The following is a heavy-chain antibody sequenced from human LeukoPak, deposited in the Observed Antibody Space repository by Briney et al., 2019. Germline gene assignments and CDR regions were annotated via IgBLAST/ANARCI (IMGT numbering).Heavy chain of an antibody. D-gene: IGHD3-22*01. CDR2: IYHSGST. CDR1: GGSISSSNW. Sequence: SETLSLTCAVSGGSISSSNWWSWVRQPPGKGLEWIGEIYHSGSTNYNPSLKSRVTISVDTSKNQFSLKLSSVTAADTAVYYCASAYSGVGGYYYDSSGYPFDYWGQGTLVTVSS. J-gene: IGHJ4*02. CDR3: ASAYSGVGGYYYDSSGYPFDY. V-gene: IGHV4-4*02.